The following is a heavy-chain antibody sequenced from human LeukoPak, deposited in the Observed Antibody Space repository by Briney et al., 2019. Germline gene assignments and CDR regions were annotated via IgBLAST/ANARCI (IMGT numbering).Heavy chain of an antibody. CDR1: GVSISSSSYY. D-gene: IGHD3-22*01. J-gene: IGHJ3*02. Sequence: SETLSLTCTVSGVSISSSSYYWGWIRQPPGKGLEWIGSIYYSGSTYYNPSLKSRVTVSVDTSKNQFSLKLSSVTAADTAVYYCARGGSVVVITPDAFDIWGQGTMVTVSS. V-gene: IGHV4-39*07. CDR3: ARGGSVVVITPDAFDI. CDR2: IYYSGST.